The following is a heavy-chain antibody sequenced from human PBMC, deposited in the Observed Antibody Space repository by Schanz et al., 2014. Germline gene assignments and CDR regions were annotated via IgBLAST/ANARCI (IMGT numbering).Heavy chain of an antibody. D-gene: IGHD2-15*01. CDR3: ARDLAGGGNDV. CDR2: ISDDGSRR. V-gene: IGHV3-30*03. Sequence: VQLVESGGDLVQPGGSLSLSCAASGFMFSSFWMGWIRQAPGKGLEWVAVISDDGSRRHYADFVTGRFTISRDNSKDTVYLQMNSLRAEDTAVYYCARDLAGGGNDVWGQGTLVTVSS. CDR1: GFMFSSFW. J-gene: IGHJ4*02.